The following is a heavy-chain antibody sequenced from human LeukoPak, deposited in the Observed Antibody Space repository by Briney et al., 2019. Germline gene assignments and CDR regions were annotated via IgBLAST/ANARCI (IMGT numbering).Heavy chain of an antibody. J-gene: IGHJ6*03. CDR2: IYYSGSN. Sequence: QXLSLTCTVSGGSISSVDYCWGWVRQPPGKGLEWVGYIYYSGSNYYNPSLKSRVTISLETSKNQFSLKLSSVTAADTAVYYCARNRMYYDLDVWGKGTTVTVSS. V-gene: IGHV4-30-4*08. CDR3: ARNRMYYDLDV. D-gene: IGHD1-14*01. CDR1: GGSISSVDYC.